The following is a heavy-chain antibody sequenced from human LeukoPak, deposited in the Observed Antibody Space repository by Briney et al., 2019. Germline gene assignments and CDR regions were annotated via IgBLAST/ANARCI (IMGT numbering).Heavy chain of an antibody. J-gene: IGHJ4*02. D-gene: IGHD5-18*01. CDR3: ARVNGYSNGWIDY. V-gene: IGHV1-18*01. Sequence: ASVKVSCKASGDTFSRYGVSWVRQAPGQGLEWMGWISANNGNTNYAQKVQGRVTMTTDTSTNTAYMELRSLRSDDTAVYYCARVNGYSNGWIDYWGQGTLVTVSS. CDR1: GDTFSRYG. CDR2: ISANNGNT.